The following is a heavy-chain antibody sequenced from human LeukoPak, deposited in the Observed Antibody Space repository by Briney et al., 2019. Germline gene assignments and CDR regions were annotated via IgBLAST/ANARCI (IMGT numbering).Heavy chain of an antibody. Sequence: GGSLRLSCAASGLTFSSYAMSWVRQAPGKGLEWVSGISGSGGSTYYADSVKGRFTISRDNSKNTLYLQMNSLRAEDTAVYYCAKAPPRYYDFWSGYYCDYWGQGTLVTVSS. V-gene: IGHV3-23*01. CDR1: GLTFSSYA. D-gene: IGHD3-3*01. J-gene: IGHJ4*02. CDR2: ISGSGGST. CDR3: AKAPPRYYDFWSGYYCDY.